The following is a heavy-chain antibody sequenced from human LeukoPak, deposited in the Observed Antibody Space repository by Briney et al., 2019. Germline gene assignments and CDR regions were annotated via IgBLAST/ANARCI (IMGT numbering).Heavy chain of an antibody. CDR1: GGSISSSSYY. V-gene: IGHV4-39*01. J-gene: IGHJ2*01. CDR3: ARHRNRYYYDSSGSWYFDL. D-gene: IGHD3-22*01. CDR2: IYYSGST. Sequence: SETLSLTCTVSGGSISSSSYYWGWIRQPPGKGLEWIGCIYYSGSTYYNPSLKSRVTISVDTSKNQFSLKLSSVTAADTAVYYCARHRNRYYYDSSGSWYFDLWGRGTLVTVSS.